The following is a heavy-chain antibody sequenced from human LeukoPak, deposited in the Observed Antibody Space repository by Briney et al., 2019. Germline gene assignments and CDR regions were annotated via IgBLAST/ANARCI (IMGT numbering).Heavy chain of an antibody. V-gene: IGHV1-8*01. J-gene: IGHJ6*03. Sequence: ASVKVSCKASGYTFTSYDINWVRQATGQGLEWMGWMNPNSDNTGYAQKFQGRVTITRNTSISTAYMELSSLRSEDTAVYYCAGAVRYSSSSKRRRYYYYMDVWGKGTTVTVSS. D-gene: IGHD6-6*01. CDR2: MNPNSDNT. CDR1: GYTFTSYD. CDR3: AGAVRYSSSSKRRRYYYYMDV.